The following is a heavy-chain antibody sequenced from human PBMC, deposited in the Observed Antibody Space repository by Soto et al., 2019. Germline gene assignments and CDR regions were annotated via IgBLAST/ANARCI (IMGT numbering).Heavy chain of an antibody. CDR2: ISDGGSFI. J-gene: IGHJ6*01. CDR1: GFTFSDYY. V-gene: IGHV3-11*01. CDR3: ARHRYYEGSVPGYGMDV. D-gene: IGHD3-16*01. Sequence: QVQLVESGGGLVKPGGSLRLSCAASGFTFSDYYMSWIRQAPGKGLEYISYISDGGSFIYYADSVKGRFTISRDTAKTSLDLQMNSLRAEDTAMYYCARHRYYEGSVPGYGMDVW.